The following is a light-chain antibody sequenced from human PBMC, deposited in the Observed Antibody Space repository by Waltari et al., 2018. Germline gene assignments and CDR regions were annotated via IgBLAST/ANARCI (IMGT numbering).Light chain of an antibody. CDR1: SSDIGGYNY. CDR2: DVT. CDR3: SSYTSSNTWV. V-gene: IGLV2-14*01. Sequence: LTQPASVSGSPGQSITISCIGTSSDIGGYNYVSWYQQHPGKAPKVMIYDVTKRPSGVSNRFSGSKSGSTASLTISGLQAEDEADYYCSSYTSSNTWVFGGGTKLTVL. J-gene: IGLJ3*02.